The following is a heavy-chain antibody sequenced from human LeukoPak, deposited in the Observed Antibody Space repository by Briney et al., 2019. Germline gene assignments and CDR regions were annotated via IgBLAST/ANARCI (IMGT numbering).Heavy chain of an antibody. D-gene: IGHD5-24*01. CDR1: GLTFSSHW. CDR3: ARVYGYNYYFDY. J-gene: IGHJ4*02. CDR2: ITNDGSST. V-gene: IGHV3-74*01. Sequence: GGSLRLSCAASGLTFSSHWMHWVRQAPGKGLVWVSRITNDGSSTTYADSVKGRFTISRDNTKNSLYLQMNSLRAEDTAVYYCARVYGYNYYFDYWGQGTLVTVSS.